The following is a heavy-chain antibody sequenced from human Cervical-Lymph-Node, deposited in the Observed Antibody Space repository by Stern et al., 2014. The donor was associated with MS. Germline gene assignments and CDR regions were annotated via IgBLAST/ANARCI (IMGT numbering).Heavy chain of an antibody. CDR1: GGTFSKFP. CDR2: VFPVFGTP. Sequence: VQLVESGNEVTKPGSSVKVSCKASGGTFSKFPSSWVRQAPGQGLEWMGGVFPVFGTPTYAQEFRGRVTITADVSTSTVYMELSSLRSDDTAVYYCALSSETSDRWYSLGYDLWGQGTLVIVSS. J-gene: IGHJ5*02. V-gene: IGHV1-69*01. CDR3: ALSSETSDRWYSLGYDL. D-gene: IGHD6-13*01.